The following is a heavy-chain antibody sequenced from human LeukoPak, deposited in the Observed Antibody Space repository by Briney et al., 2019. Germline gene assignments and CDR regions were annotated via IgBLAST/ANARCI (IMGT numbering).Heavy chain of an antibody. J-gene: IGHJ3*02. CDR1: GGSISNYY. Sequence: PSETLSLTCSVSGGSISNYYWSWIRQPAGKGLEWIGRIYPSGGTNYNPSLKSRVTMSVDTSKNQFSLKLSSVTAADTAVYYCARGRLPYAFDIWGQGTMVTVSS. CDR3: ARGRLPYAFDI. D-gene: IGHD4-11*01. V-gene: IGHV4-4*07. CDR2: IYPSGGT.